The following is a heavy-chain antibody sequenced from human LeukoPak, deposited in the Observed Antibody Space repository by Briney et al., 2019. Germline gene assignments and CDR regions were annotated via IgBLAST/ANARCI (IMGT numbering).Heavy chain of an antibody. J-gene: IGHJ4*02. CDR2: IHSSGST. Sequence: SETLSLTCTVSGGTISSYYWNWVRQPPGKGLEWIGYIHSSGSTKYNPSLKSRVTISVDTSKNQFSLKLSSVTAADRAVYYCARWYSSGWAFDYWGQGTLVTVSS. CDR3: ARWYSSGWAFDY. D-gene: IGHD6-19*01. CDR1: GGTISSYY. V-gene: IGHV4-59*08.